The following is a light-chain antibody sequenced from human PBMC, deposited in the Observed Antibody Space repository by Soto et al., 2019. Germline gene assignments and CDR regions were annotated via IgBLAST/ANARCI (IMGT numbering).Light chain of an antibody. CDR3: SSFTGSSPIYV. V-gene: IGLV2-14*01. CDR2: DVS. Sequence: QSALTQPASVSGSPGQSITISCTGSSSDIGAYNDVSWYQQHPGKAPKLMIHDVSDRPSGVSDRFSGSKTGNMASLTISGLQAEDEAHYYCSSFTGSSPIYVFGTGTKLTVL. CDR1: SSDIGAYND. J-gene: IGLJ1*01.